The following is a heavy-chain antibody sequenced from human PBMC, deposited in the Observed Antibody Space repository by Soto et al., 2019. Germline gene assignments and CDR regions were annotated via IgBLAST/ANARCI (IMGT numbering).Heavy chain of an antibody. D-gene: IGHD3-10*01. CDR1: GASINTHY. V-gene: IGHV4-59*11. J-gene: IGHJ4*02. CDR3: ARSVMVPVDYFDK. CDR2: VFYSGST. Sequence: SENLSVTWTVSGASINTHYWSWIPQSPGKGLEWIGQVFYSGSTNYNPSLKSRVTISIDTSTKQFSLKLTSVTAADTAVYYWARSVMVPVDYFDKWGQGTLVTVFS.